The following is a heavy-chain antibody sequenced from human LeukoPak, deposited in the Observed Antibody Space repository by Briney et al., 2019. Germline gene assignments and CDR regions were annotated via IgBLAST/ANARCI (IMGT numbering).Heavy chain of an antibody. CDR2: VYYTADT. CDR3: ARSGGRGQGWSYYSDY. V-gene: IGHV4-59*08. Sequence: SETLSLTCTVSGGSISSYYWNWARQPPGKGLEWIGYVYYTADTNYNPSLSFRVTMSVDRSKNQFSLRLSSVTAADTAVYYCARSGGRGQGWSYYSDYWGQGALVTVSS. CDR1: GGSISSYY. D-gene: IGHD2-15*01. J-gene: IGHJ4*02.